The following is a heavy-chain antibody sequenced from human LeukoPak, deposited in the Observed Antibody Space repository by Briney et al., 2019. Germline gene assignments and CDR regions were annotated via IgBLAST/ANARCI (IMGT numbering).Heavy chain of an antibody. V-gene: IGHV3-30*02. D-gene: IGHD6-19*01. CDR1: GFTFRSYG. CDR2: IRYDGSNI. CDR3: ARAAYDSGWYYLDY. Sequence: PGGSLRLSCAASGFTFRSYGMHWVRQAPGKGLEWVAFIRYDGSNIYYADSVKGRFTISRDTSKNTLYLQMNSLRAEDTAVYYCARAAYDSGWYYLDYWGQGTLVTVSS. J-gene: IGHJ4*02.